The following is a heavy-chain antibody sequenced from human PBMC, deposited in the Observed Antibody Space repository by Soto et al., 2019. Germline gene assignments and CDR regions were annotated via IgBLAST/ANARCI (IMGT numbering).Heavy chain of an antibody. CDR3: ARVGLAGFWSGYYTDGDLPDY. V-gene: IGHV1-18*04. CDR2: MSTYNGNT. Sequence: WASVKVSCKASGYTYTSYGISWVRQAPGQGLEWMGWMSTYNGNTNYAQKLQGRVTMTTDTSTTTAYMELRSLRSDDTAVYYCARVGLAGFWSGYYTDGDLPDYWGQGTLVTVSS. CDR1: GYTYTSYG. J-gene: IGHJ4*02. D-gene: IGHD3-3*01.